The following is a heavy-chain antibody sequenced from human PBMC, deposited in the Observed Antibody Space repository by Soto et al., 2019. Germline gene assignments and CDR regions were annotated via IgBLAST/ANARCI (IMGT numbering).Heavy chain of an antibody. D-gene: IGHD5-12*01. J-gene: IGHJ4*02. V-gene: IGHV1-18*01. CDR1: GYTFTIYG. CDR3: ARGLPSDY. CDR2: ISGYDGKT. Sequence: QVQLVQSGAEVKKPGASVKVSCKASGYTFTIYGITWVRQAPGQGLEWVGWISGYDGKTNYAQKYQDRVTMTTDTSTTTAYMELRSQRSDDTAVYYCARGLPSDYWGQGTLVTVSS.